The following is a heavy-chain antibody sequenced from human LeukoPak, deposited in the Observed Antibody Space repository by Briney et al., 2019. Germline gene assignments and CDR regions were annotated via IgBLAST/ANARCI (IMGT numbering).Heavy chain of an antibody. J-gene: IGHJ6*02. Sequence: PSETLSLTCAVYGGSFSGYYWSWIRQPPGKGLEWIGEINHSGSTNYNPSLKSRVTISVDTSKNQFSLKLSSVTAADTAVYYCARGASYYDILTGYYNRYYYYYGMDVWGRGTTVTVSS. V-gene: IGHV4-34*01. CDR3: ARGASYYDILTGYYNRYYYYYGMDV. D-gene: IGHD3-9*01. CDR2: INHSGST. CDR1: GGSFSGYY.